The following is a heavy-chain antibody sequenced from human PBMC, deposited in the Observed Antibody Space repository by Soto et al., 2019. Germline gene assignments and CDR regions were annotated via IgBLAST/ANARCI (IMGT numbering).Heavy chain of an antibody. CDR3: ARSLPRITMIVVVIHGGLRSYYFDY. CDR1: GYTFTSYG. J-gene: IGHJ4*02. V-gene: IGHV1-18*04. D-gene: IGHD3-22*01. Sequence: QVQLVQSGAEVKKPGASVKVSCKASGYTFTSYGISWVRQAPGQGLEWMGWISAYNGNTNYAQKLQGRVTMTTDPSTSTAYMELRSLRSDDTAVYYCARSLPRITMIVVVIHGGLRSYYFDYWGQGTLVTVSS. CDR2: ISAYNGNT.